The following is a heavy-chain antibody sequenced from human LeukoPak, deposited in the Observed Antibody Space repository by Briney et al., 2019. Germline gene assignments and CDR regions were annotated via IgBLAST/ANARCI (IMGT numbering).Heavy chain of an antibody. D-gene: IGHD5-12*01. Sequence: SSEPLSLSCTVSGGSVSSGSYYWSWIRQPPGKGLEWIVYIYYSGSTNYNPSLKSRVTISVDTSKNQFSLKQSSVTAADTAVYYCARGVVATISAWFDPWGQGTLVTVSS. CDR1: GGSVSSGSYY. CDR3: ARGVVATISAWFDP. CDR2: IYYSGST. V-gene: IGHV4-61*01. J-gene: IGHJ5*02.